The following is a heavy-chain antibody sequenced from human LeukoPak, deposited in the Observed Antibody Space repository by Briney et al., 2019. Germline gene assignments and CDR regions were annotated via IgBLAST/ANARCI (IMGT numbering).Heavy chain of an antibody. Sequence: PGGSLRLSCAASGFTFSSYAMNWVRQAPGKGLEWVSGISGSGGSTYYADSVKGRFTISRDNSKNTLYLQMNSLRAEDTAVYYCAKASSVDFWSGSGFDYWGQGTLVTVSS. D-gene: IGHD3-3*01. CDR1: GFTFSSYA. CDR3: AKASSVDFWSGSGFDY. V-gene: IGHV3-23*01. CDR2: ISGSGGST. J-gene: IGHJ4*02.